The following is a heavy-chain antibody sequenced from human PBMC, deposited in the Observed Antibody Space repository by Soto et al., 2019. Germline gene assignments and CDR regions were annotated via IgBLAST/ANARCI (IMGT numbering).Heavy chain of an antibody. CDR1: GFTFSIYA. J-gene: IGHJ3*01. D-gene: IGHD1-20*01. Sequence: EVQVLESGGGLVQSGGSRRLSCAASGFTFSIYAMSWVRQAPGKGLEWVSSIGGVDETYYADSVRGRFTISRDNSKNTLFLQMNSLRAEDTAVYYCAKDRMDHNSVWDPFDVWGPGTVVTVSA. CDR3: AKDRMDHNSVWDPFDV. V-gene: IGHV3-23*01. CDR2: SIGGVDET.